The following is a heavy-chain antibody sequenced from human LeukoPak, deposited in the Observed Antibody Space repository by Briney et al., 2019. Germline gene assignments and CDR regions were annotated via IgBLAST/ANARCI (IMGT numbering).Heavy chain of an antibody. CDR2: ISSSSSYI. Sequence: GGSLRLSCAASGFTFSSYSMNWVRQAPGKGLEWASSISSSSSYIYYADSVKGRFTISRDNAKNSLYLQMNSLRAEDTAVYYCARDGSEDYYDSSGYYGIDYWGQGTLVTVSS. V-gene: IGHV3-21*01. J-gene: IGHJ4*02. D-gene: IGHD3-22*01. CDR3: ARDGSEDYYDSSGYYGIDY. CDR1: GFTFSSYS.